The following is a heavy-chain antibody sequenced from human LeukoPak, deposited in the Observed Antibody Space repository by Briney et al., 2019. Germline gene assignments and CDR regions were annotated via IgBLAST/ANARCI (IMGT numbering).Heavy chain of an antibody. V-gene: IGHV4-39*07. Sequence: SETLSLTCTVSGGSISSSSYYWGWIRQPPGKGLEWIGSIYYSGSTYYNPSLKSRVTISVDTSKNQFSLKLSSVTAADTAVYYCARAYYDFWSGYFEYFQHWGQGTLVTVSS. D-gene: IGHD3-3*01. CDR2: IYYSGST. CDR3: ARAYYDFWSGYFEYFQH. CDR1: GGSISSSSYY. J-gene: IGHJ1*01.